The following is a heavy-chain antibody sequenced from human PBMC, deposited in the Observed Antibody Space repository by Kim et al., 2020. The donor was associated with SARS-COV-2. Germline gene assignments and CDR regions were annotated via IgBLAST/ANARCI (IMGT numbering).Heavy chain of an antibody. D-gene: IGHD6-19*01. CDR1: GFTFSSYD. V-gene: IGHV3-13*01. Sequence: LSLTCAASGFTFSSYDMHWVRQATGKGLEWVSAIGTAGDTYYPGSVKGRFTISRENAKNSLYLQMNSLRAGDTAVYYCARAVPQGEQWPLDYWGQGTLVTVSS. CDR2: IGTAGDT. CDR3: ARAVPQGEQWPLDY. J-gene: IGHJ4*02.